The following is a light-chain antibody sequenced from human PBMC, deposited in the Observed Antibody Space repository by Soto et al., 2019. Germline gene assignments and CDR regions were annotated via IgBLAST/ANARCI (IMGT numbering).Light chain of an antibody. V-gene: IGLV2-14*03. CDR1: SSDVGGYNH. Sequence: QSVLTQPASVSGSPGQSITISCTGTSSDVGGYNHVSWYQQHPGKAPKLMIYDVSNRPSGVSNRFSGSKSGNTASLTISGLQVEDGAVYYCSAYTSSTTVVFGGGPK. CDR2: DVS. J-gene: IGLJ2*01. CDR3: SAYTSSTTVV.